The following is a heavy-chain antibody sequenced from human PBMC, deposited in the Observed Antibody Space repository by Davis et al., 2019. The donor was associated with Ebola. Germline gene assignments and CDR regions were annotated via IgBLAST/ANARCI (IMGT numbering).Heavy chain of an antibody. J-gene: IGHJ4*02. CDR1: GGSISSGSYY. CDR2: IYTSGST. V-gene: IGHV4-61*09. Sequence: PSETLSLTCTVSGGSISSGSYYWSWIRQPAGKGLEWIGHIYTSGSTNYNPSLKSRVTISVDTSKNQFSLKLSSVTAADTAVYYCARRRPGFYFDYWGQGTLVTVSS. CDR3: ARRRPGFYFDY.